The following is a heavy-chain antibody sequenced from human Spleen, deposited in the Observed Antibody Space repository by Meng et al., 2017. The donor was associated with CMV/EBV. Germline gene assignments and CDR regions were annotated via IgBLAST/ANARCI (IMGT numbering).Heavy chain of an antibody. CDR2: INPNSGGT. J-gene: IGHJ5*02. V-gene: IGHV1-2*02. CDR1: GYTFTGYY. CDR3: ARDWYYYGSGSSSFDP. Sequence: ASVKVSCKTSGYTFTGYYMFWVRQAPGQGLEWMGWINPNSGGTNYAQKFQGRVTMTRDTSISTAYMELSRLRSDDTAVYYCARDWYYYGSGSSSFDPWGQGTLVTVSS. D-gene: IGHD3-10*01.